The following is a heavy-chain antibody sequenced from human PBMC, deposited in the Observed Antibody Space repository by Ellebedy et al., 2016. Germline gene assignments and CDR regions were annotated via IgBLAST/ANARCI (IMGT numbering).Heavy chain of an antibody. J-gene: IGHJ4*02. D-gene: IGHD2-2*01. V-gene: IGHV1-69*04. CDR3: ARGSCSSTSCYGGWVDY. Sequence: ASVKVSCKASGGTFSSYAISWVRQAPGQGLEWMGRIIPILGIANYAQKFQGRVTITADKSTSTAYMELSSLRSEDTAVYYCARGSCSSTSCYGGWVDYWGQGTLVTVSS. CDR2: IIPILGIA. CDR1: GGTFSSYA.